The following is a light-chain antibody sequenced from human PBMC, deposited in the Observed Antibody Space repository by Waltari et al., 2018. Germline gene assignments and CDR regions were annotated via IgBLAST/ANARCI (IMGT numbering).Light chain of an antibody. J-gene: IGLJ3*02. CDR1: SSNIGSNT. V-gene: IGLV1-44*01. CDR2: NDD. CDR3: AAWDDTLKGL. Sequence: QSVLTQPPSASGAPGQRVTITCSIGSSNIGSNTVNWYQQFPGTAPKLLMFNDDRRASGVPVRFPGSRSVTSASLAISGLQSEDEATYYCAAWDDTLKGLFGGGTTLTVL.